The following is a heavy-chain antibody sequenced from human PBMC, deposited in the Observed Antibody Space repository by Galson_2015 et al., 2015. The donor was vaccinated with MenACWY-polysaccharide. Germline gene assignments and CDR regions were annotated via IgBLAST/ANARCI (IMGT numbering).Heavy chain of an antibody. CDR3: ARGGGGLGSYYNVF. CDR2: IYTSGGT. V-gene: IGHV4-61*02. CDR1: GDSISSGSYY. Sequence: TLSLTCTVSGDSISSGSYYWSWIRQPAGQGLEWIGRIYTSGGTKYNPSLKSRVTMSVDTSKSQFSVKLSSVTAADTAVYYCARGGGGLGSYYNVFWGQGTLVTVSS. J-gene: IGHJ4*02. D-gene: IGHD3-10*01.